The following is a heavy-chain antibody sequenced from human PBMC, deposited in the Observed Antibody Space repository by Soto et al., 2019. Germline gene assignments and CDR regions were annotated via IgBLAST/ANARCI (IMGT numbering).Heavy chain of an antibody. CDR2: IYYSGST. Sequence: SETLSLTCTVSGGSISSGGYYWSWIRQHPGKGLEWIGYIYYSGSTYYNPSLKSRVTISVDTSKNQFSLKLSSVTAADTAVYYCARGAIVGRITIFGVVPDLLNWFDPWGQGTLVTVSS. J-gene: IGHJ5*02. V-gene: IGHV4-31*03. CDR1: GGSISSGGYY. CDR3: ARGAIVGRITIFGVVPDLLNWFDP. D-gene: IGHD3-3*01.